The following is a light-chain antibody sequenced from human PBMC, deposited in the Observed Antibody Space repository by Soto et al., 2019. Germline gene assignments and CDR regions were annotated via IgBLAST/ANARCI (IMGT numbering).Light chain of an antibody. J-gene: IGLJ1*01. Sequence: SVLPQPASVSVSPGQSITISCTGTSSDVGGYNYVSWYQQHPGKAPKLMIYDVSNRPSGVSNRFSGSKSGNTASLTISGLQAEDEADYYCSSYTSSSPLYVFGTGDQGHRP. V-gene: IGLV2-14*01. CDR3: SSYTSSSPLYV. CDR2: DVS. CDR1: SSDVGGYNY.